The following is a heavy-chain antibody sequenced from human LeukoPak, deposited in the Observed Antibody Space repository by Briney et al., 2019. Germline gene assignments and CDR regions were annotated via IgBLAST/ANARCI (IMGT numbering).Heavy chain of an antibody. Sequence: SETLSLTCAVYGGSFSGYYWSWIRQPPGKGLEWIGEINHSGSTNYNPSLKSRVTISVDTPNNQFSLKLSYVTAAETDVYYGERGKRYYYDSSGYRVPVDYWGQGTLVTVSS. V-gene: IGHV4-34*01. CDR2: INHSGST. J-gene: IGHJ4*02. CDR1: GGSFSGYY. D-gene: IGHD3-22*01. CDR3: ERGKRYYYDSSGYRVPVDY.